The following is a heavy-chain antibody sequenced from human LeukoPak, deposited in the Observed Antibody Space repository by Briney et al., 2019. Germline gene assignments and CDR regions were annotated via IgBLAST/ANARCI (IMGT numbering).Heavy chain of an antibody. CDR2: IYHSGST. J-gene: IGHJ4*02. Sequence: PSETLSLTCTVSGGSIITDYWSWIRQPPGKGLEWIGYIYHSGSTNYNPSLKSRVTISVDTSKTQFSLKLSSVTAADTAVYYCARDAYYYGSGSTFDYWGQGTLVTVSS. V-gene: IGHV4-59*01. CDR3: ARDAYYYGSGSTFDY. CDR1: GGSIITDY. D-gene: IGHD3-10*01.